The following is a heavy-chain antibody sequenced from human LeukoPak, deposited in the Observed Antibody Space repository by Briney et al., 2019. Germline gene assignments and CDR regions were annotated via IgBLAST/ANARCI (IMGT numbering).Heavy chain of an antibody. J-gene: IGHJ6*02. Sequence: ASVKVSCKVSGYTLTELSMHWVRQAPGKGLEWMEGFDPENGETIYAQKFQGRVTMTEDTSTDTAYMELSSLRSEDTAVYYCATDISLLGGMDVWGQGTTVTVSS. V-gene: IGHV1-24*01. CDR3: ATDISLLGGMDV. CDR1: GYTLTELS. CDR2: FDPENGET.